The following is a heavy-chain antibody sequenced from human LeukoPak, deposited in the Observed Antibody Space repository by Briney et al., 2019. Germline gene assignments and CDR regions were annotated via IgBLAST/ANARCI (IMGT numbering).Heavy chain of an antibody. CDR1: GGSISSDY. CDR3: ARLSGYSSGHYYSDY. V-gene: IGHV4-59*01. CDR2: IYYRGST. J-gene: IGHJ4*02. D-gene: IGHD3-22*01. Sequence: SETLSLTCTVSGGSISSDYWSWIRQPSGKGLEWIGYIYYRGSTNYNPSLKSRVTISVDTSKNQFSLKLSSVTAADTAVYYCARLSGYSSGHYYSDYWGQGTLVTVSS.